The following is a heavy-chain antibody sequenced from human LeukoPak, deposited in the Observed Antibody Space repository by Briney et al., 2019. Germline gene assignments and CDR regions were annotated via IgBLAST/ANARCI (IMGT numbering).Heavy chain of an antibody. D-gene: IGHD3-9*01. CDR2: ISSNGGST. CDR1: GFTFSSYA. Sequence: GGSLRLSCSASGFTFSSYAMHWVRQAPGKGLEYVSAISSNGGSTYYADSVKGRFTISRDNSKNTLYPQMSSLRAEDTAVYYCVKVPDYDILTGYLDYWGQGTLVTVSS. V-gene: IGHV3-64D*06. J-gene: IGHJ4*02. CDR3: VKVPDYDILTGYLDY.